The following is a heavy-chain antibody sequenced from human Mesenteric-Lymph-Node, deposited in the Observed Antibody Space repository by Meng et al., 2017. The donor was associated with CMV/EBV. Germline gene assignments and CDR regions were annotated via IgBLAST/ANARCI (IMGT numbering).Heavy chain of an antibody. CDR1: GFTLTGYW. D-gene: IGHD4-11*01. CDR3: ARPVTRADAFDI. J-gene: IGHJ3*02. V-gene: IGHV3-7*01. CDR2: IKEGGSEK. Sequence: GGSLRLSCAASGFTLTGYWMTWVRQAPGKGLEWVASIKEGGSEKYYLDSVKGRFTISRDNARSSLFLQMNSLRVGDTAVYYCARPVTRADAFDIWGQGTMVTVSS.